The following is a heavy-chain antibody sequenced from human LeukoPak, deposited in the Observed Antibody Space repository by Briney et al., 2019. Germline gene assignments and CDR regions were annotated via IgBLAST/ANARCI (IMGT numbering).Heavy chain of an antibody. V-gene: IGHV3-21*01. D-gene: IGHD3-10*01. CDR3: ARDHLARDGSGSYYILDY. J-gene: IGHJ4*02. CDR1: GFTFSSYA. Sequence: SGGSLRLSCAASGFTFSSYAMNWVRQAPGKGLEWVSSISLTSNDIYYAASVRGRFIISRDNAKNLLSLQMNSLRAEDTALYYCARDHLARDGSGSYYILDYWGQGTLVTVSS. CDR2: ISLTSNDI.